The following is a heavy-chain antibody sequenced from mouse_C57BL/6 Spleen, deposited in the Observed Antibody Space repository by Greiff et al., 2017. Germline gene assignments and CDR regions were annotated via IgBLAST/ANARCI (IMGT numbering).Heavy chain of an antibody. V-gene: IGHV5-4*03. J-gene: IGHJ4*01. CDR2: ISDGGSYT. CDR1: GFTFSSYA. CDR3: ASYYYGSSYVRAMDY. D-gene: IGHD1-1*01. Sequence: EVKLVESGGGLVKPGGSLKLSCAASGFTFSSYAMSWVRQTPEKRLEWVATISDGGSYTYYPDNVKGRFTISRDNAKNNLYLQMSHLKSEDTAMYYCASYYYGSSYVRAMDYWGQGTSVTVSS.